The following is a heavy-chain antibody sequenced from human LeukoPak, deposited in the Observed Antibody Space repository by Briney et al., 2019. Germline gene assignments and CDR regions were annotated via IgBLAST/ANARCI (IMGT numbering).Heavy chain of an antibody. CDR2: IYYSGST. V-gene: IGHV4-59*08. J-gene: IGHJ5*02. CDR3: ARLGTTVYNWFDP. CDR1: GGSISSYY. D-gene: IGHD4-17*01. Sequence: PSQTLSLTCTVSGGSISSYYWSWIRQPPGKGLEWIGYIYYSGSTNYNPSLKSRVTISVDTSKNQFSLKLSSVTAADTAVYYCARLGTTVYNWFDPWDQGTLVTVSS.